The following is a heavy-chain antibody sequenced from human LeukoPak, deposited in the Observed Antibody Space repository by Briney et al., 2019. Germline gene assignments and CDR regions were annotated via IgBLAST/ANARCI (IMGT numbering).Heavy chain of an antibody. V-gene: IGHV3-30*18. J-gene: IGHJ4*02. D-gene: IGHD6-13*01. Sequence: GGSLRLSCAASGFTFSSYGMHWVRQAPGKGLEWVAVISYDGSNKYYADSVKGRFTTSRDNSKNTLYLQMNSLRAEDTAVYYCAKDLAAAGLRWGQGTLVTVSS. CDR2: ISYDGSNK. CDR1: GFTFSSYG. CDR3: AKDLAAAGLR.